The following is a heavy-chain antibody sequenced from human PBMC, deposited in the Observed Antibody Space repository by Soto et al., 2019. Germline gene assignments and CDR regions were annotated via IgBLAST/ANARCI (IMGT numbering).Heavy chain of an antibody. J-gene: IGHJ4*02. Sequence: PGGSLRLSCAASGFTFSSYAMSWVRQAPGKGLEWVSAISGSGGSTYYADSVKGRFTISRDNSKNTLYLQMNSLRAEDTAVYYCAKDLGITMIVVVITPDYWGQGTLVTVSS. D-gene: IGHD3-22*01. CDR3: AKDLGITMIVVVITPDY. CDR2: ISGSGGST. CDR1: GFTFSSYA. V-gene: IGHV3-23*01.